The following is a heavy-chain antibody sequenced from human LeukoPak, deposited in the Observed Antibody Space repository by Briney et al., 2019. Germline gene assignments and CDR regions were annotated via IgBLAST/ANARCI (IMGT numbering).Heavy chain of an antibody. D-gene: IGHD6-6*01. CDR1: GFSLRSYW. J-gene: IGHJ4*02. Sequence: GGSLRLSCAVSGFSLRSYWMHWVRQAPGKGLVWVSRISGGGSMTNYADSVKGRFTISRDNAKNTVYLQMNSLRAEDRAVYYCARYSSSSGGASHYFDYWGQGTLVTVSS. V-gene: IGHV3-74*01. CDR3: ARYSSSSGGASHYFDY. CDR2: ISGGGSMT.